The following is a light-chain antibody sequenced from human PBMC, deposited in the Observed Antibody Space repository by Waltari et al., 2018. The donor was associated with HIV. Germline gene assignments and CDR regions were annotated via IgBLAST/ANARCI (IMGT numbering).Light chain of an antibody. Sequence: DIQMTQSPSSLSESVGDRVTITCRASQSISSDLNWYQHEPGKAPKLLIYAASSLQSGVPSRFTGSGSGTDFSLTISSLEPEDFATYYCLQSFSTPWTFGQGTMVEIK. CDR2: AAS. V-gene: IGKV1-39*01. CDR3: LQSFSTPWT. CDR1: QSISSD. J-gene: IGKJ1*01.